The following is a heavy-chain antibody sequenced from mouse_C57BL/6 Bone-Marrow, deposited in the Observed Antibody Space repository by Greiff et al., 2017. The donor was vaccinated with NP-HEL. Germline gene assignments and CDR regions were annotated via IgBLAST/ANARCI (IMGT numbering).Heavy chain of an antibody. J-gene: IGHJ1*03. CDR1: GFTFSSYA. V-gene: IGHV5-9-1*02. CDR2: ISSGGDYI. Sequence: EVQLVESGEGLVKPGGSLKLSCAASGFTFSSYAMSWVRQTPEKRLEWVAYISSGGDYIYYADTVTGRFTISRDNARNTRYLQMSRLKSEDTAMYYCTRDDYGSSYGGYFDVWGTGTTVTVSS. D-gene: IGHD1-1*01. CDR3: TRDDYGSSYGGYFDV.